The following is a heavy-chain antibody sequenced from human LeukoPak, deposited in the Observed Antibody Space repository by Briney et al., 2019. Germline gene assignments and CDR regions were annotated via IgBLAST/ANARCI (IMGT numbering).Heavy chain of an antibody. CDR3: AKDRGGFGEYIDY. CDR1: GFTFSRYS. D-gene: IGHD3-10*01. Sequence: GGSLRLSCAASGFTFSRYSMNWVRQAPGKGLEWVAVISYDGSNKYYANSVRGRFTISRDTSKNTLYLQMNSLRAEDTAVYYCAKDRGGFGEYIDYWGRGTLVTVSS. V-gene: IGHV3-30*18. CDR2: ISYDGSNK. J-gene: IGHJ4*02.